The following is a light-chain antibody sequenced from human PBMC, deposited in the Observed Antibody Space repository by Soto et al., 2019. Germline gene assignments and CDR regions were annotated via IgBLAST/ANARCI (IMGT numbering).Light chain of an antibody. Sequence: QSVLTQPPSVSGAPGPRVTISCTGSSSNIGATYHVHWYQQLPGTAPKLLIYGNSNRPSGVPDRFSGSKSGTSASLAITGLQAEDEADYYCQSYDSSLSGSVFGGGTKLTVL. CDR2: GNS. V-gene: IGLV1-40*01. CDR3: QSYDSSLSGSV. CDR1: SSNIGATYH. J-gene: IGLJ3*02.